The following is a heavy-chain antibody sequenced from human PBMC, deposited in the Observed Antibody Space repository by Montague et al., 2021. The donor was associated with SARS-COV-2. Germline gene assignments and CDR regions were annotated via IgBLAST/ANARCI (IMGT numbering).Heavy chain of an antibody. D-gene: IGHD3-9*01. J-gene: IGHJ6*02. CDR2: IWYDGSNK. Sequence: SLRLSCAASGFTFSSYGTHWVRQAPGKGLEWVAVIWYDGSNKYYADSVKGRFTISRDNSKNTLYLQMNSLRAEDTAVYYCAKEAAALTGGMDVWGQGTTVTVSS. CDR1: GFTFSSYG. V-gene: IGHV3-33*06. CDR3: AKEAAALTGGMDV.